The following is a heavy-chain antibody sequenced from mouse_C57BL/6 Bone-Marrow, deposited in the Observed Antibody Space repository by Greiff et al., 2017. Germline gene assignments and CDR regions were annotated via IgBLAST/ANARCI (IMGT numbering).Heavy chain of an antibody. CDR2: IDPSDSYT. CDR1: GYTFTSYW. Sequence: VQLQQPGAELVMPGASVKLSCKASGYTFTSYWMHWVKQRPGQGLEWIGEIDPSDSYTNYNQKFKGKSTLTVDKSSSTAYMQLSSLTSEDSAVYYWARGGGYAMDYWGQGTSVTVSS. CDR3: ARGGGYAMDY. V-gene: IGHV1-69*01. J-gene: IGHJ4*01.